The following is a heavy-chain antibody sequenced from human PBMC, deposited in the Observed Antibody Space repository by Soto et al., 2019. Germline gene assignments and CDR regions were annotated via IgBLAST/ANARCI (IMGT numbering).Heavy chain of an antibody. Sequence: EVQLVESGGGLVQPGGSLRHSCAASGFTFNNYYMVWVRQAPGRGLEWVANINQDGSAKYYVDSVKGRFTISRDNAKSSLYLQINSLRAEDTATYYCGRGFGGTHWGQGSLVTVSS. V-gene: IGHV3-7*05. J-gene: IGHJ4*02. CDR3: GRGFGGTH. CDR1: GFTFNNYY. D-gene: IGHD2-15*01. CDR2: INQDGSAK.